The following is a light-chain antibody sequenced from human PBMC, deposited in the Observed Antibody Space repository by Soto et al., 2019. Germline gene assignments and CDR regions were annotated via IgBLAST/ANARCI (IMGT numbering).Light chain of an antibody. V-gene: IGLV2-8*01. CDR2: EVN. J-gene: IGLJ3*02. Sequence: QSALTQPPSASGSPGQSVTISCAGTSSDVGGYDYVSWYQQHPGKAPKLIIYEVNKRPSGDPDRFSGSKSANTASLTVSGLHAEDEADYYCSSYAGSNNLRMFGGGTKLTVL. CDR3: SSYAGSNNLRM. CDR1: SSDVGGYDY.